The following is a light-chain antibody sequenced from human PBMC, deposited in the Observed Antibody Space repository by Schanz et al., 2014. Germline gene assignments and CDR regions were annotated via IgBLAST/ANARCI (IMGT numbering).Light chain of an antibody. J-gene: IGKJ2*01. CDR3: QHET. Sequence: DIQMTQSPSSVSASVGDRVTITCRASQGISSWIAWYQQKPGKAPKLLIYAASSLQSGVPSRFSGSGSGTDFTLTITSLQPDDFATYYCQHETFGQGTKLQIK. CDR1: QGISSW. CDR2: AAS. V-gene: IGKV1-12*01.